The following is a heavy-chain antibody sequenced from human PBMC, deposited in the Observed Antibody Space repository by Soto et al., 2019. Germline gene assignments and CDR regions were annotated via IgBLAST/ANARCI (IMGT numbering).Heavy chain of an antibody. CDR2: IYSGGST. Sequence: EVQLVETGGGLIQPGGSLRLSCAASGFTVSSHYMSWVRQAPGKGLEWVSVIYSGGSTYYADSVKGRFTISRDNSKNTLYLQMNSLRAEDTAVYYCARGKVGEPNWFDPWGQGTLVTVSS. CDR1: GFTVSSHY. CDR3: ARGKVGEPNWFDP. V-gene: IGHV3-53*02. J-gene: IGHJ5*02. D-gene: IGHD2-2*01.